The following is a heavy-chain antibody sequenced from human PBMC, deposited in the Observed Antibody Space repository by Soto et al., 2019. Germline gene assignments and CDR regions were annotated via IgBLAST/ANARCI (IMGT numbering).Heavy chain of an antibody. D-gene: IGHD2-15*01. CDR3: ARNTRWIDY. CDR2: INHSGST. Sequence: SETLSLTCAVYGGSFSGYYWSWIRQPPGKGLEWIGEINHSGSTNYNPSLKSRVTISVDTSKNQFSLKLSSVTAADTAVYYCARNTRWIDYWGQGTLVTVSS. CDR1: GGSFSGYY. V-gene: IGHV4-34*01. J-gene: IGHJ4*02.